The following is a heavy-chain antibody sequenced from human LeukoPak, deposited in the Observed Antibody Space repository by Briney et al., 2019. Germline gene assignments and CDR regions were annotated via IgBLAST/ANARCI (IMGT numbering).Heavy chain of an antibody. CDR1: GGSISSGDYY. J-gene: IGHJ5*02. CDR3: ARDVVLWFGEFSHSWLDT. V-gene: IGHV4-30-4*01. Sequence: SETLSLTCTVSGGSISSGDYYWSWIRQPPGKGLEWIGYIYYSGSTYYNPSLKSRVTISVDTSKNQFSLKLSSVTAADTAVYYCARDVVLWFGEFSHSWLDTWGQGTLVTVSS. CDR2: IYYSGST. D-gene: IGHD3-10*01.